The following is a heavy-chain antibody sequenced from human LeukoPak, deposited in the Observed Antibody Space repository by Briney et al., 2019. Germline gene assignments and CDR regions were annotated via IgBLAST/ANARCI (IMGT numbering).Heavy chain of an antibody. CDR1: GFTFSSYG. V-gene: IGHV3-30*18. CDR2: ISYDGSNK. J-gene: IGHJ4*02. Sequence: GGSLRLSCAASGFTFSSYGMHWVRQAPGEGLEWVAVISYDGSNKYYADSVKGRFTISRDNSKNTLYLQMNSLRAEDTAVYYCAKGGRDGYNLGDYFDYWGQGTLVTVSS. CDR3: AKGGRDGYNLGDYFDY. D-gene: IGHD5-24*01.